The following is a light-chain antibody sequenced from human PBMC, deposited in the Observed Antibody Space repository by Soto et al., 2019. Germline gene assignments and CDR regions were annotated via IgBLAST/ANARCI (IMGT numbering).Light chain of an antibody. V-gene: IGKV4-1*01. CDR3: QQYYSTPHA. Sequence: DIVMTQSPDSLAVSLGERATINCKSSQSVLYSSNNKNYLAWYQQKPGQPPKLLIYWASTRESGVPDRFSGSGSGTDFTLTISSLQAVDVAVYYCQQYYSTPHAFGPGTKVDIK. CDR1: QSVLYSSNNKNY. J-gene: IGKJ3*01. CDR2: WAS.